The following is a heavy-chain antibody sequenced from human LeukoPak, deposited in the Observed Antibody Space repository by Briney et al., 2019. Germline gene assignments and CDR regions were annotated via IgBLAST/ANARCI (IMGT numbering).Heavy chain of an antibody. J-gene: IGHJ4*02. D-gene: IGHD3-22*01. CDR2: IYWNDDK. CDR1: GFSLSTRGVG. V-gene: IGHV2-5*01. Sequence: ESGPTLVNPTQTLTLTCTFSGFSLSTRGVGVGWIRQPPGKALEWLSLIYWNDDKRYSPSLKSRLTITKDTSKNQVVLTMTNMDPVDTATYYCAHRLSYYYDSSGYSDPFDYWGQGTLVTVSS. CDR3: AHRLSYYYDSSGYSDPFDY.